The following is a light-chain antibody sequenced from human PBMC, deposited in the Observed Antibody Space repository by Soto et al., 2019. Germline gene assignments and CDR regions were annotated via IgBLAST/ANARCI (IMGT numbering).Light chain of an antibody. CDR1: QSVTSN. V-gene: IGKV3-15*01. J-gene: IGKJ2*01. Sequence: EIVMTQSPATLAVSPGEGATLSCRASQSVTSNLAWYQQQPGQAPRLLIYGTSTRATGIPARLSGSGSGTEFTLSISSLQSEDFAVYYCQQYGNWPYTFGQGTKLEIK. CDR2: GTS. CDR3: QQYGNWPYT.